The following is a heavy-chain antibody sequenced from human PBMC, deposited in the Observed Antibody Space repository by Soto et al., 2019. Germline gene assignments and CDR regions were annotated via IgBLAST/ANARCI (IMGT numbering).Heavy chain of an antibody. J-gene: IGHJ6*02. D-gene: IGHD3-10*01. V-gene: IGHV1-69*13. Sequence: GASVKVSCKASGYTFTSYGISWVRQAPGQGLEWMGGIIPIFGTANYAQKFQGRVTITADESTSTAYMELSSLRSEDTAVYYCASVFGGSGSYYNTQGYYYYGMDVWGQGTTVTVSS. CDR2: IIPIFGTA. CDR1: GYTFTSYG. CDR3: ASVFGGSGSYYNTQGYYYYGMDV.